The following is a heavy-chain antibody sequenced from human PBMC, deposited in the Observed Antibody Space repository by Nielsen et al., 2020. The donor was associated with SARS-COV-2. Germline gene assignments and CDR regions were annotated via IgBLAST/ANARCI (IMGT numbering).Heavy chain of an antibody. CDR2: TYYRSKWYN. D-gene: IGHD6-19*01. Sequence: SETLSLTCAISGDSVSSNSAAWNWIRQSPSRGLEWLGRTYYRSKWYNDYAVSVKSRITINPDTSKNQFSLQLNSVTPEDTAVYYCARAGQWLGYYYYGMDVWGQGTTVTVSS. J-gene: IGHJ6*02. CDR3: ARAGQWLGYYYYGMDV. V-gene: IGHV6-1*01. CDR1: GDSVSSNSAA.